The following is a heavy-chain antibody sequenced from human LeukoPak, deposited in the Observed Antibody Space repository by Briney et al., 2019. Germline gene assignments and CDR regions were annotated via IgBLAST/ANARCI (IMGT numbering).Heavy chain of an antibody. D-gene: IGHD3-3*01. CDR1: GFTFDDYA. V-gene: IGHV3-9*01. Sequence: GRSLRLSYAASGFTFDDYAIRWVRQAPGKGLEWVSGISWNSGSIGYADSVKGRFTISRDNAKNSLYLQMNSLRAEDTALYYCAKDRYDFWSGYSPNNYFDYWGQGTLVTVSS. CDR3: AKDRYDFWSGYSPNNYFDY. J-gene: IGHJ4*02. CDR2: ISWNSGSI.